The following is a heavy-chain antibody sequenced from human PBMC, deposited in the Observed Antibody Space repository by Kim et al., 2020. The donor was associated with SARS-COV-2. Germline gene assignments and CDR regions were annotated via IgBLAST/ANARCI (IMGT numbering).Heavy chain of an antibody. D-gene: IGHD1-1*01. J-gene: IGHJ4*02. CDR2: ISGSGRSI. CDR1: GFIFSNYA. V-gene: IGHV3-23*01. Sequence: GGSLRLSCAASGFIFSNYAIIWVRQGPGKGLEWVSAISGSGRSIYYADSVRGRFTISRDNSKNTVYLQMNSLRAEDTAVYYCAKRMERGTGDLVFDYWGQGTLVTVSS. CDR3: AKRMERGTGDLVFDY.